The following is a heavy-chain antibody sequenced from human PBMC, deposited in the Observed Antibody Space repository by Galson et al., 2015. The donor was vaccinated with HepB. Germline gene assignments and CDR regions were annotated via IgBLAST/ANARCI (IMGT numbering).Heavy chain of an antibody. V-gene: IGHV4-34*01. CDR1: GGSFSGYY. CDR2: INHSGST. Sequence: ETLSLTCAVYGGSFSGYYWSWIRQPPGKGLEWIGEINHSGSTNYNPSLKSRVTISVDTSKNQFSLKLSSVTAADTAVYYCARGLRFFSGWGKGTTVTVSS. D-gene: IGHD3-3*01. CDR3: ARGLRFFSG. J-gene: IGHJ6*04.